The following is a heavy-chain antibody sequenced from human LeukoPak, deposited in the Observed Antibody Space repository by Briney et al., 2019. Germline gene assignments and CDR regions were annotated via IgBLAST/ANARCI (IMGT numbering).Heavy chain of an antibody. Sequence: ASVKVSCKASGGTFSSYAVNWVRQAPGQGLEWMGGIIPIFGTANYAQKFQGRITITTDESTGTAYMELSSLRSEDTAVYYCARDLTGYSSGWENFDYWGQGTLVTVSS. J-gene: IGHJ4*02. CDR1: GGTFSSYA. V-gene: IGHV1-69*05. CDR2: IIPIFGTA. CDR3: ARDLTGYSSGWENFDY. D-gene: IGHD6-19*01.